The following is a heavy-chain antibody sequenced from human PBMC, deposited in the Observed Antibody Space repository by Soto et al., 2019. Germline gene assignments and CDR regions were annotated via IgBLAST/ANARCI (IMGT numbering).Heavy chain of an antibody. J-gene: IGHJ4*02. CDR2: IRSKANSYAT. V-gene: IGHV3-73*02. CDR3: ICPDSSSWYKY. CDR1: GFTFSGSA. D-gene: IGHD6-13*01. Sequence: EVQLVESGGGLVQPGGSLKLSCAASGFTFSGSAMHWVRQASGKGLEWVGRIRSKANSYATAYAASVKGRFTISRDDSKNTAYLQMNSLKTEDTAVYYCICPDSSSWYKYWGQGTLVTVSS.